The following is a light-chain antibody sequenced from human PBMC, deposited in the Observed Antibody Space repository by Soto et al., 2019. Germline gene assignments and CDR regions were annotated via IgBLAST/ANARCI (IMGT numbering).Light chain of an antibody. Sequence: QSALTQPASVSGSPGQSITISCTGTSSDVGGYNYVSWYQHHPDKAPKLVIYEVSNRPSGVSNRFSGSKSGNTASLIISGLQAEDEAGYYCSSYISSSALEVFGTGTKLTVL. J-gene: IGLJ1*01. CDR2: EVS. CDR1: SSDVGGYNY. CDR3: SSYISSSALEV. V-gene: IGLV2-14*01.